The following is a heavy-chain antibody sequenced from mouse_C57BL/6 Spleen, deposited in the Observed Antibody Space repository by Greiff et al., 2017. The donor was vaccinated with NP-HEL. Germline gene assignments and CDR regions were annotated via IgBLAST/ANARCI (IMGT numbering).Heavy chain of an antibody. J-gene: IGHJ2*01. CDR3: AREGITTVVATPSFDY. V-gene: IGHV1-52*01. CDR2: IDPSDSET. CDR1: GYTFTSYW. D-gene: IGHD1-1*01. Sequence: VQLQQSGAELVRPGSSVKLSCKASGYTFTSYWMHWVKQRPIQGLEWIGNIDPSDSETHYNQKFKDKATLTVDKSSSTAYMQLSSLTSEDSAVYYCAREGITTVVATPSFDYWGQGTTLTVSS.